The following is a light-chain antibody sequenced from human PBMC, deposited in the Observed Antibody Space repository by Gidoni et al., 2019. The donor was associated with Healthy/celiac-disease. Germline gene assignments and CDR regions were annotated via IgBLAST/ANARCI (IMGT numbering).Light chain of an antibody. CDR1: SSDVGGYNY. Sequence: QSALTQPASVSGSPGQSITISCTGTSSDVGGYNYVSWYQQHPGKAPNLMIYDVSNRPSGVSTRFSGSKSGNTASLTISGLQAEVEADYYCSSYTSSSTLVFGGGTKLTVL. CDR3: SSYTSSSTLV. CDR2: DVS. V-gene: IGLV2-14*01. J-gene: IGLJ2*01.